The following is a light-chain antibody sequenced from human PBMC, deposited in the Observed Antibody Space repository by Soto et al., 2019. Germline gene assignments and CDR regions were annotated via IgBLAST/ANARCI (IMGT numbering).Light chain of an antibody. V-gene: IGLV2-8*01. J-gene: IGLJ1*01. CDR2: EVS. Sequence: QSVLTHPPSASGSPGQSFTISCPGTSIDVGGYNYVSWYQQHPGKAPKLMIYEVSKRPSGVPDRFSGSKSGNTASLTVSGLQAEDEADYYCSSYAGSNNSYVFGTGTKVTGL. CDR3: SSYAGSNNSYV. CDR1: SIDVGGYNY.